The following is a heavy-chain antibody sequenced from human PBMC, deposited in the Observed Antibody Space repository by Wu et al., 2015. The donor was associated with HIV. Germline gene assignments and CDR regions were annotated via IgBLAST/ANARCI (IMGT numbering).Heavy chain of an antibody. Sequence: QVQLVQSGTEVKKPGASVKVSCKASGYDFAGYYIHWVRQAPGQGLEWMGRIIPISGPANYAQRFQGRVTITADIPTNTAYLELSSLRSDDTAVYYCARASILEMSTASYYYYVMDVWGQGTTVTVSS. V-gene: IGHV1-69*06. J-gene: IGHJ6*02. CDR3: ARASILEMSTASYYYYVMDV. CDR1: GYDFAGYY. CDR2: IIPISGPA. D-gene: IGHD5-24*01.